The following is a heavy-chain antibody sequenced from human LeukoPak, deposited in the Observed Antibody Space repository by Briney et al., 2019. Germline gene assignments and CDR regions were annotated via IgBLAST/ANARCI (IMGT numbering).Heavy chain of an antibody. CDR3: ARAGRYSYGFFDY. V-gene: IGHV1-69*05. Sequence: GASVKVSCKASGGTFSSYSISWVRQAPGQGLEWMGGIIPIFGTANYAQKFQGRVTITTDESTSTAYMELNSLRAEDTAVYYCARAGRYSYGFFDYWGQGTLVTVSS. J-gene: IGHJ4*02. D-gene: IGHD5-18*01. CDR2: IIPIFGTA. CDR1: GGTFSSYS.